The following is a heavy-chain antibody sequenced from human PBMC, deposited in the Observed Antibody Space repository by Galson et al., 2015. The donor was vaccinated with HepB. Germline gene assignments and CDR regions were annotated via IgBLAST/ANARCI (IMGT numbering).Heavy chain of an antibody. Sequence: SLRLSCAASGFTFDDYAMHWVRQAPGKGLEWVSGISWNSGSIGYADSVKGRFTISRDNAKNSLYLQMNSLRAEDTALYYCAKDFSGDYYMDVWGKGTTVTVSS. V-gene: IGHV3-9*01. CDR1: GFTFDDYA. J-gene: IGHJ6*03. CDR3: AKDFSGDYYMDV. CDR2: ISWNSGSI.